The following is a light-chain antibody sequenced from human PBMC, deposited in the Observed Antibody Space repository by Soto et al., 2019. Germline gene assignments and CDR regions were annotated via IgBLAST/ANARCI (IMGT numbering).Light chain of an antibody. J-gene: IGKJ4*01. Sequence: DIVITQSPLSLPVTPGEPASISCRASQSLLHSNGYNYLDWYLQKPGQSPQLLIYLGSNRAAGVTDRFSGSGSGTDFTLKISRVEAEDVGVYYCMQAIQTPITFGGGTKVEIK. CDR1: QSLLHSNGYNY. CDR2: LGS. V-gene: IGKV2-28*01. CDR3: MQAIQTPIT.